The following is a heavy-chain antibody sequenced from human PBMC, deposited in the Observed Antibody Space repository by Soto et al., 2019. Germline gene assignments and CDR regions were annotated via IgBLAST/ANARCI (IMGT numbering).Heavy chain of an antibody. CDR2: IYYSGST. CDR3: ARTLVDHDILTRSQHWRVDP. V-gene: IGHV4-59*13. CDR1: GGSISSYY. D-gene: IGHD3-9*01. Sequence: SETLSLTCTVSGGSISSYYWSWIRQPPGKGLEWIGYIYYSGSTNYNPSLKSRVTISVDTSKNQFSLKLSSVTAADTAVYYCARTLVDHDILTRSQHWRVDPWGQGTLVTV. J-gene: IGHJ5*02.